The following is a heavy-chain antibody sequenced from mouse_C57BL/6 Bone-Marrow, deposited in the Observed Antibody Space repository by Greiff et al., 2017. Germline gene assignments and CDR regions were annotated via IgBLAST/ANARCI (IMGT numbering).Heavy chain of an antibody. D-gene: IGHD2-5*01. CDR3: TRYYQSNYVGGYYFDY. Sequence: VQLKESGTVLARPGASVKMSCKTSGYTFTSYWMHWVKQRPGQGLEWIGAIYPGNSDTSYNQKFKGKAKLTAVTSASTAYMELSSLTNEDSAVYYCTRYYQSNYVGGYYFDYWGQGTTLTVSS. CDR1: GYTFTSYW. CDR2: IYPGNSDT. J-gene: IGHJ2*01. V-gene: IGHV1-5*01.